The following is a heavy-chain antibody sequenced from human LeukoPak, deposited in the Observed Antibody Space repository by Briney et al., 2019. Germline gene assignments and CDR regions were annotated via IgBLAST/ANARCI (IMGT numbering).Heavy chain of an antibody. J-gene: IGHJ4*02. CDR2: VHYRGSP. D-gene: IGHD2-2*01. Sequence: PSEPLSLTCTVSGLPVTTYYWSWIRQFPGKRLEGIGHVHYRGSPEHNPSRTSRVTISVDTSKNQFSLRLTSVTAAATAVYYCAGYSTSWDYWGQGTLVTVSS. V-gene: IGHV4-59*02. CDR3: AGYSTSWDY. CDR1: GLPVTTYY.